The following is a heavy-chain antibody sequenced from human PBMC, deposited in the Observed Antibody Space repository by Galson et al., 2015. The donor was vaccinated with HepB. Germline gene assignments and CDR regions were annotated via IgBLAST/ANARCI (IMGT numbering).Heavy chain of an antibody. CDR2: ISGSGNYI. J-gene: IGHJ4*02. Sequence: FLRLSCAASGFIFSNSNMNWVRQAPGKGLVWASSISGSGNYIYYADSVKGRFTISRDNAKNSLYLQMNSLRADDTAVYYCAKISNWNPGDWGQGTQVTVSS. CDR1: GFIFSNSN. D-gene: IGHD1-20*01. V-gene: IGHV3-21*01. CDR3: AKISNWNPGD.